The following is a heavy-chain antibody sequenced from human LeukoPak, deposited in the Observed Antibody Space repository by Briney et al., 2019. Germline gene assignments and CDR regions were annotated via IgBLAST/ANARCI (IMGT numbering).Heavy chain of an antibody. J-gene: IGHJ6*02. Sequence: SETRSLTCTVSGGSISSYYWSWIRQPAGKGLEWIGRIYTSGSTNYNPSLKSRVTMSVDTSKNQFSLKLSSVTAADTAVYYCAREAGDMVRGVIMYYYYYGMDVWGQGTTVTVSS. CDR2: IYTSGST. CDR3: AREAGDMVRGVIMYYYYYGMDV. D-gene: IGHD3-10*01. V-gene: IGHV4-4*07. CDR1: GGSISSYY.